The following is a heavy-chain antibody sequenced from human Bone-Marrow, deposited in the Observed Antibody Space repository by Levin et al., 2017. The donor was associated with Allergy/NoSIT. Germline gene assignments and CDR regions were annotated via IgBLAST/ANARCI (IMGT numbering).Heavy chain of an antibody. CDR1: GFTFSDHY. V-gene: IGHV3-72*01. CDR3: ARGATATTNYYYGLDG. J-gene: IGHJ6*02. Sequence: GESLKISCAASGFTFSDHYMDWVRQAPGKGLEWVGRTRNKAKSYTTEYATSVKGRFSISRDDSKNSLYLQMNSLKTEDTAVYYCARGATATTNYYYGLDGWGQGTTVTVSS. CDR2: TRNKAKSYTT. D-gene: IGHD4-11*01.